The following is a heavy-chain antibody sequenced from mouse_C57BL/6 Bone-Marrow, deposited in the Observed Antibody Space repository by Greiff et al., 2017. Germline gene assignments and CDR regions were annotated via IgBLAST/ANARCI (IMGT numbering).Heavy chain of an antibody. CDR1: GYTFTSYG. J-gene: IGHJ2*01. D-gene: IGHD1-1*01. CDR2: IYPRSGNT. Sequence: QVQLQQSGAELARPGASVKLSCKASGYTFTSYGISWVKQRPGQGLEWIGEIYPRSGNTYYNEKFKGKATLTADKSSNTAYMELRSLTSEDSAVYFCARLCTTVVATRDYWGQGTTLTVSS. CDR3: ARLCTTVVATRDY. V-gene: IGHV1-81*01.